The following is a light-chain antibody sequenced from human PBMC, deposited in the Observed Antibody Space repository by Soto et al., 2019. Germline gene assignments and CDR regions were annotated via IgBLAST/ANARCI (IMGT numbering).Light chain of an antibody. CDR3: QNFDRAPWT. CDR2: AAS. CDR1: QGINNN. V-gene: IGKV1-27*01. J-gene: IGKJ1*01. Sequence: DIQMTQSPSSLSTSVGDRVTITCRASQGINNNLAWYQQRPGKVPKLLIFAASTLQSGVPSRFSGSGSGTDVTLTISSLQPEDVATYFCQNFDRAPWTFGQGTRVEIK.